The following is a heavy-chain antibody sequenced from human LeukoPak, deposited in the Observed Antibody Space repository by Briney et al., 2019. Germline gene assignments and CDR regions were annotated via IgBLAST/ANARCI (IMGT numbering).Heavy chain of an antibody. CDR1: GYTFTGYY. CDR3: AKGVSYYYYYYMDV. J-gene: IGHJ6*03. V-gene: IGHV1-2*02. D-gene: IGHD5/OR15-5a*01. Sequence: ASVKVSCKASGYTFTGYYMHWVRQAPGQGLEWMGWINPNSGGTNYAQKFQGRVTMTRDTSISTAYVELSRLRSDDTAVYYCAKGVSYYYYYYMDVWGKGTTVTVSS. CDR2: INPNSGGT.